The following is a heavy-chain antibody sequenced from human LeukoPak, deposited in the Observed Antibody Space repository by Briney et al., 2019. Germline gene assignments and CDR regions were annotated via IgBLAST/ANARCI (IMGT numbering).Heavy chain of an antibody. V-gene: IGHV4-34*01. J-gene: IGHJ3*02. Sequence: SETLSLTCAVYGGSFSGYYWSWIRQPPGKGLEWIGEINHSGSTYYNPSLKSRVTISVDTSKGQFSLKLSSVTAADTAVYYCARVMRVATIFAFDIWGQGTLVTVSS. CDR1: GGSFSGYY. D-gene: IGHD5-12*01. CDR3: ARVMRVATIFAFDI. CDR2: INHSGST.